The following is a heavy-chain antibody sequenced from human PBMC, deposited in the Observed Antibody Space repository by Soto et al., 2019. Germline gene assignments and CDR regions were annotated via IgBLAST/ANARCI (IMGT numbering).Heavy chain of an antibody. V-gene: IGHV1-69*06. D-gene: IGHD1-26*01. Sequence: ASVKVSCKASGGTFSSYAISWVRQAPGQGLEWMGGIIPIFGTANYAQKFQGRVTITADKSTSTAYMELSSLRSEDTAVYYCARDLGFSTRTRYYGMDVWGQGTTVTVSS. CDR2: IIPIFGTA. J-gene: IGHJ6*02. CDR3: ARDLGFSTRTRYYGMDV. CDR1: GGTFSSYA.